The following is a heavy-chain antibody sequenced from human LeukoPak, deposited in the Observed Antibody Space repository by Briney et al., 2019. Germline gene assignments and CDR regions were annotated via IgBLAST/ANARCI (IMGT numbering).Heavy chain of an antibody. Sequence: SETLSLTCTVSGGSISTYYWSWIRQPPGKGLEWIGYIYYSGSTNYNPSLKSRVTISVDTSKNQFSLKLSSVTAADTAVYYCARDATTLTRGAFDIWGQGTMVTVSS. CDR2: IYYSGST. CDR3: ARDATTLTRGAFDI. CDR1: GGSISTYY. V-gene: IGHV4-59*01. J-gene: IGHJ3*02. D-gene: IGHD1-1*01.